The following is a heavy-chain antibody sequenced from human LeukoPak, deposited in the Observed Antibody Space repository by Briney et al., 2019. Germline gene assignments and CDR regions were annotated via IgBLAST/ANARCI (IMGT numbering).Heavy chain of an antibody. J-gene: IGHJ4*02. CDR1: GGSISSYY. Sequence: PSETLSLTCTVSGGSISSYYWSWIRQPPGKGLEWIGYIYYSGSTNYNPSLKSRVTISVDTSKNQFSLKMRSVTAADTAVYYCARGGMITFGNFDYWGQGTLVTVSS. D-gene: IGHD3-16*01. V-gene: IGHV4-59*01. CDR2: IYYSGST. CDR3: ARGGMITFGNFDY.